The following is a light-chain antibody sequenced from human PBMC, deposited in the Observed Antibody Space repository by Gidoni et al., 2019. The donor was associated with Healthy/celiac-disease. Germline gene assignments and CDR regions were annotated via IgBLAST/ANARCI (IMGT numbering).Light chain of an antibody. Sequence: QSALTKPASVSGSPGQSITISCTGSSSDVGSYNLVSWYQQNPGKAPKLMIYEVTTRPSGVSNRFSGSSSGNTASLTVSELQSEDEATYCCCSCAASSTVMFGGGTKLTVL. CDR3: CSCAASSTVM. V-gene: IGLV2-23*02. J-gene: IGLJ3*02. CDR1: SSDVGSYNL. CDR2: EVT.